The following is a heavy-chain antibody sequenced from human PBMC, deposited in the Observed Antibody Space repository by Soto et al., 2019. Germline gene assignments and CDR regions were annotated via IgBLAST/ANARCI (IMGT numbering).Heavy chain of an antibody. J-gene: IGHJ4*02. V-gene: IGHV3-30-3*01. CDR3: ARDLVTWYRELFLPPVY. CDR2: ISYDGSNK. D-gene: IGHD3-10*01. CDR1: GFTFSSYA. Sequence: AGGSLRLSCAASGFTFSSYAMHWVRQAPGKGLEWVAVISYDGSNKYYADSVKGRFTISRDNSKNTLYLQMNSLRAENTVVYYCARDLVTWYRELFLPPVYWGQGTLVTVS.